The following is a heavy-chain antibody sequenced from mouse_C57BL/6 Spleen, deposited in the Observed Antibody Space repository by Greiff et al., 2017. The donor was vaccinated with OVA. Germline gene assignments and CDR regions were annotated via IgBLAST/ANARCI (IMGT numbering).Heavy chain of an antibody. V-gene: IGHV10-1*01. D-gene: IGHD2-4*01. Sequence: EVQLVESGGGLVQPKGSLKLSCAASGFSFNTYAMNWVRQAPGQGLEWVARIRSKSNNYATYYADSVKDRFTISRDDSESMMYLQMNNLQTEDTAMYYGVRRREDDYDEGGAMDYWGQGTSVTVSS. CDR3: VRRREDDYDEGGAMDY. CDR2: IRSKSNNYAT. J-gene: IGHJ4*01. CDR1: GFSFNTYA.